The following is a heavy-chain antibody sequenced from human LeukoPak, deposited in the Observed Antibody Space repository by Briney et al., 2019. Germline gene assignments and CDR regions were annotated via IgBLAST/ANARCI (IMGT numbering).Heavy chain of an antibody. CDR1: GFTFSSYA. Sequence: QPEGSLRLSCAASGFTFSSYAMSSVPHAPVNRLDWVSAISGSGGSTYYADSVKGRFTISRDNSKNTLYLQMNILRAEDTAVYYCAKGGLGSTSWFPLSYYGMDVWGQGTTVTVSS. CDR2: ISGSGGST. CDR3: AKGGLGSTSWFPLSYYGMDV. J-gene: IGHJ6*02. D-gene: IGHD2-2*01. V-gene: IGHV3-23*01.